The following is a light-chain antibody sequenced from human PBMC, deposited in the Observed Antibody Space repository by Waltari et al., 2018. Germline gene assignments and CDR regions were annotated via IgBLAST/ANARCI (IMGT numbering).Light chain of an antibody. J-gene: IGLJ3*02. CDR3: CSYAGNYIWV. Sequence: QSALTQPASVSGSPGQSVTISCTGASSDIGRYDIVYWYQQHPGNAPKLIICDLSKRPSGVSDRFSGSKSGDTASLTISGLQFEDEADYYCCSYAGNYIWVFGGGTRLTVL. V-gene: IGLV2-23*02. CDR1: SSDIGRYDI. CDR2: DLS.